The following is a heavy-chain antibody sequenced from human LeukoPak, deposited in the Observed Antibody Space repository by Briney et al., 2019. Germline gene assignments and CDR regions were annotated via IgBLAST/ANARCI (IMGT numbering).Heavy chain of an antibody. V-gene: IGHV3-23*01. J-gene: IGHJ4*02. CDR1: GFTFSSYA. CDR3: ARDRTPYYYGSGRYFDY. Sequence: PPGGSLRPSCAASGFTFSSYAMSWVRQAPGKGLEWVSAISGSGGSTYYADSVKGRFTISRDNSKNTLYLQMNSLRAEDTAVYYCARDRTPYYYGSGRYFDYWGQGTLVTVSS. CDR2: ISGSGGST. D-gene: IGHD3-10*01.